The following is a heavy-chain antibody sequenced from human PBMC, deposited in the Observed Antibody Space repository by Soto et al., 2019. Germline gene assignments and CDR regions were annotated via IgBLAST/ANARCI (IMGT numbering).Heavy chain of an antibody. CDR1: GFRFDSYA. CDR3: AKDMYSSSWYGAFDY. Sequence: DVQLVESGGGLVQPGRSLRLSCAASGFRFDSYAIHWVRQAPGKGLEWVSGISWNSGTIGYADSVKGRFTISRDNAKNSLYLQMNSLRADDTALYYCAKDMYSSSWYGAFDYWGQGTLVTVSS. D-gene: IGHD6-13*01. V-gene: IGHV3-9*01. CDR2: ISWNSGTI. J-gene: IGHJ4*02.